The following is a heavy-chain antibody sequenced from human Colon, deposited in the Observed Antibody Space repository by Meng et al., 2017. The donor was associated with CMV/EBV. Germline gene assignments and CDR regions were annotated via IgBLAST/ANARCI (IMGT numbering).Heavy chain of an antibody. Sequence: SETLSLTCTLSGGSLSSFYWSWIRQPPGKGLEWIGSIYYSGSTYYNPSLKSRVTISVDTSKNQFSLKLSSVTAADTAVYYPYSGYDFDYWGQGTLVTVSS. V-gene: IGHV4-39*07. D-gene: IGHD5-12*01. CDR1: GGSLSSFY. CDR2: IYYSGST. J-gene: IGHJ4*02. CDR3: YSGYDFDY.